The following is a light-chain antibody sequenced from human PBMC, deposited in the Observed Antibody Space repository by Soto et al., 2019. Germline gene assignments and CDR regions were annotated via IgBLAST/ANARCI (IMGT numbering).Light chain of an antibody. V-gene: IGKV4-1*01. CDR2: WAS. CDR3: QQYYSTPIT. Sequence: DIVMTQSPDSLAVSLGERAIINCKSSQTIFYSPNNYNYLAWYQQTPGQPPKLLIYWASTRESGVPDRFGGSGSGTDFTLTIDSLQAEDVAVYYCQQYYSTPITFGQGTRLEIK. CDR1: QTIFYSPNNYNY. J-gene: IGKJ5*01.